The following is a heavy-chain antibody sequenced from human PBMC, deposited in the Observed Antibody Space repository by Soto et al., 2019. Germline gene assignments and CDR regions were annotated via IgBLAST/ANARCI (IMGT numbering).Heavy chain of an antibody. D-gene: IGHD3-10*01. Sequence: SETLSLTCTVSGDSISSSIWWGWFRQPPGKGLEWIAEIYHSGSTNYYPSLKTRVSMSVDKSKNQFSLKVNSVTAADTAVYYCARRRDGSGSLDYWGQGTLVT. CDR3: ARRRDGSGSLDY. CDR2: IYHSGST. CDR1: GDSISSSIW. J-gene: IGHJ4*02. V-gene: IGHV4-4*02.